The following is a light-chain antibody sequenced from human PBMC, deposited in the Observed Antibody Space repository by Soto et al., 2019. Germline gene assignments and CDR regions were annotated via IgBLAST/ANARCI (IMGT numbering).Light chain of an antibody. J-gene: IGLJ1*01. CDR2: EVS. CDR3: SSYAGSNMGV. V-gene: IGLV2-14*01. CDR1: SSDVGGYKY. Sequence: QSALTQPASVSGSPGQSITISCTGSSSDVGGYKYVSWYQQHPGKAPKLMIYEVSNRPSGVSNRFSGSKSGNTASLTVSGLRAEDEADYYCSSYAGSNMGVFGSGTKLTVL.